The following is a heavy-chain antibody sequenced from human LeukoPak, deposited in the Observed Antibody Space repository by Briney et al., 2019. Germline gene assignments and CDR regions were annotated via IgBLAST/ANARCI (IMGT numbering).Heavy chain of an antibody. J-gene: IGHJ4*02. D-gene: IGHD6-19*01. CDR1: GGSISSGGYS. CDR3: ARQGMRAVAGIPAEGYYFDY. CDR2: IYYSGST. Sequence: PPQTLSLTCAVSGGSISSGGYSWSWIRQPPGKGLEWIGYIYYSGSTYYNPSLKSRVTISVDTSKNQFSLKLSSVTAADTAVYYCARQGMRAVAGIPAEGYYFDYWGQGTLVTVSS. V-gene: IGHV4-31*11.